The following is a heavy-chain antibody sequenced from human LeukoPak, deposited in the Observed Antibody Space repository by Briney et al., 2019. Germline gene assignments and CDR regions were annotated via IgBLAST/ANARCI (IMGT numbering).Heavy chain of an antibody. CDR1: GYTFTSYG. Sequence: ASVKVSCKASGYTFTSYGISWVRQAPGQGLEWMGWISAYNGNTNYAQKLQGRVTMTTDISTSTAYMELRSLRSDDTAVYYCARVTEYYDILTGYYYWGQGTLVTVSS. D-gene: IGHD3-9*01. CDR3: ARVTEYYDILTGYYY. CDR2: ISAYNGNT. V-gene: IGHV1-18*01. J-gene: IGHJ4*02.